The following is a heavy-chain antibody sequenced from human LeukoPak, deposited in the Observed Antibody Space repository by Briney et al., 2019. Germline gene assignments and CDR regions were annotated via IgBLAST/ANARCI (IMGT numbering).Heavy chain of an antibody. J-gene: IGHJ3*02. CDR2: ISSSSSYI. CDR3: AREPTYYYDSGGYYSAFDI. V-gene: IGHV3-21*01. Sequence: PGGSLRLSCAASGFTFSSYSMNWVRQAPGKGLEWVSSISSSSSYIYYADSVKGRFTISRDNAKNSLYLQMNSLRAEDTAVYYCAREPTYYYDSGGYYSAFDIWGQGTMVTVSS. D-gene: IGHD3-22*01. CDR1: GFTFSSYS.